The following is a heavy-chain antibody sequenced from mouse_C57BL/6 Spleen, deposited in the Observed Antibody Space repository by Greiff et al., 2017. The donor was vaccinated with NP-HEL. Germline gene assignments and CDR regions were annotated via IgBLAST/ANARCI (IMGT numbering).Heavy chain of an antibody. CDR3: ASAGPTPLLAY. CDR1: GYTFTSYG. J-gene: IGHJ3*01. Sequence: QVQLQQSGAELARPGASVKLSCKASGYTFTSYGIRLVKQRPGQGLEWIGEIYPRSGNTYYNEKFKGKATLTADKSSSTAYMELRSLTSEDSAVYFCASAGPTPLLAYWGKGTLVTVSA. V-gene: IGHV1-81*01. CDR2: IYPRSGNT. D-gene: IGHD6-1*01.